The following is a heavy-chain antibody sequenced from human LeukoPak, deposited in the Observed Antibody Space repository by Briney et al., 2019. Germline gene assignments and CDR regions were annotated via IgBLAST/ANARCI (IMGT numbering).Heavy chain of an antibody. Sequence: PGGSLRLSCAASGFTVNNYYMTWVRQAPGKGLECVSILYSGGMTYYADSVKGRFTISTDTSKNTVNLQMNSLRAEDTAIYYCARMFGENYYGYYFDYWGQGSMLTVSS. V-gene: IGHV3-53*01. J-gene: IGHJ4*02. CDR1: GFTVNNYY. D-gene: IGHD3-3*01. CDR3: ARMFGENYYGYYFDY. CDR2: LYSGGMT.